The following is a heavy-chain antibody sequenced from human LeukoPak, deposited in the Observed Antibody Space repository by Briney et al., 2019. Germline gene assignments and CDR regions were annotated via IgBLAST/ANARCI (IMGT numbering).Heavy chain of an antibody. Sequence: GESLKISCKGSGYSFTSYWIGWVRQMPGKGLEWMGIIYPGDSDTRYSPSFQGQVTISADKSTNTAFLQWSSLKASDSAIYYCARQDWRLRVYSYVDYWGQGTLVTVSS. V-gene: IGHV5-51*01. CDR2: IYPGDSDT. D-gene: IGHD5-18*01. CDR3: ARQDWRLRVYSYVDY. CDR1: GYSFTSYW. J-gene: IGHJ4*02.